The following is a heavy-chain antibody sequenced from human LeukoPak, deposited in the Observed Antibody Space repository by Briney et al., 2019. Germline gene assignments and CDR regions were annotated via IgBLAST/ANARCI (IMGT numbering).Heavy chain of an antibody. CDR1: GFTFISYA. J-gene: IGHJ5*02. CDR2: ISGSGGST. D-gene: IGHD6-19*01. Sequence: PGGSLRLSCAASGFTFISYAMSWVRQAPGKGLGWVSAISGSGGSTYYADSVKGRFTISRDNSKNTLYLQMNSLRAEDTAVYYCAKDSSGWSPTNWFDPWGQGTLVTVSS. CDR3: AKDSSGWSPTNWFDP. V-gene: IGHV3-23*01.